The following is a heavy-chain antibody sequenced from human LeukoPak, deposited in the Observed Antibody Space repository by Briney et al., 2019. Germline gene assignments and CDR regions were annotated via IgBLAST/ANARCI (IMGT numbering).Heavy chain of an antibody. CDR2: INHSGST. CDR1: GGSFSGYY. J-gene: IGHJ4*02. V-gene: IGHV4-34*01. Sequence: SETLSLTCAVYGGSFSGYYWSWIRQPPGKGLEWIGEINHSGSTNYNPSLKSRVTISVDTSKNQFSLKLSSVTAADTAVHYCARARKYDYWGQGTLVTVSS. CDR3: ARARKYDY.